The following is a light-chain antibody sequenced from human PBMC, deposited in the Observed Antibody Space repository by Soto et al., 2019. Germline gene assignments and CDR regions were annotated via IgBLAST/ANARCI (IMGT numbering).Light chain of an antibody. Sequence: DIVMTQSPATLSESPGERVTLSCRASQYISSNLAWYQQKPGQPPRLLIYDATSRATGIPSRVSGSGCGTDFTLTLISLQSEDFEVYFCQQYHDWPPLTFGGGTKVEIK. CDR2: DAT. CDR1: QYISSN. CDR3: QQYHDWPPLT. J-gene: IGKJ4*01. V-gene: IGKV3D-15*01.